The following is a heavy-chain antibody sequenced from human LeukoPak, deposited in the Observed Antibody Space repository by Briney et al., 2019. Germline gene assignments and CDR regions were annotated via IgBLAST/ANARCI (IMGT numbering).Heavy chain of an antibody. CDR3: VRKEGLCGSTSCPWYFDY. CDR1: GFTFSSYG. V-gene: IGHV3-30*02. Sequence: GGSLRLSCAASGFTFSSYGMHWVRQAPGKGLEWVAFIRYDGSNKYYADSVKGRFSISRDNSKNTLYLQMNSLRAEDTAVYYCVRKEGLCGSTSCPWYFDYWGQGALVSVSS. D-gene: IGHD2-2*01. J-gene: IGHJ4*02. CDR2: IRYDGSNK.